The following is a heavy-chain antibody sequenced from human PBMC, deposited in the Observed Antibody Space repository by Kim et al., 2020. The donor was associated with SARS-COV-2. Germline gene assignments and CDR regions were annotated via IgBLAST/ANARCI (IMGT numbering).Heavy chain of an antibody. V-gene: IGHV4-59*08. D-gene: IGHD3-10*01. CDR3: ARHAIGESLNWFDP. J-gene: IGHJ5*02. Sequence: PPLKSRVSRTVDTSKNQFSLKLSAVTAADTAVYYCARHAIGESLNWFDPWGQGTLVTVSS.